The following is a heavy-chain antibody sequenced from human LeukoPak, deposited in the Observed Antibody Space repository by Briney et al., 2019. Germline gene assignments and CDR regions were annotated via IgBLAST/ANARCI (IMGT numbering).Heavy chain of an antibody. CDR2: IKQDGSEK. Sequence: PGGSLRLSCAASGFSFSTYWMSWVRQAPGKGLEWVANIKQDGSEKYYVDSVKGRFTISRDNGKNSLYLQMYSLRAEDTAVYYCARLGTAEGTLEDYWGQGTLVTVSS. J-gene: IGHJ4*02. D-gene: IGHD6-13*01. CDR3: ARLGTAEGTLEDY. V-gene: IGHV3-7*01. CDR1: GFSFSTYW.